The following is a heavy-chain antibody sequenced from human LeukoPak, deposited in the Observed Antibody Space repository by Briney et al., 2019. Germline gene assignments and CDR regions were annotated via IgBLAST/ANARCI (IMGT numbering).Heavy chain of an antibody. CDR3: ARDGGWWRFDF. V-gene: IGHV3-7*03. D-gene: IGHD2-8*02. CDR2: IKEDGSET. CDR1: GLNFNSRW. Sequence: AGGSLRLSCVASGLNFNSRWMDWVRRAPGQGLEWVASIKEDGSETHYVDSVRGRSTISRDNDKNSPYLQMNNLRAEDTAMYYCARDGGWWRFDFWGQGALVTVSS. J-gene: IGHJ4*02.